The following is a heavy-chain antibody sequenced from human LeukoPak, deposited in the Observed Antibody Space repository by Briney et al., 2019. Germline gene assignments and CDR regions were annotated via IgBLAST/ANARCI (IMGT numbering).Heavy chain of an antibody. CDR2: IKQDGSEK. CDR3: ARDRRAASAPDY. V-gene: IGHV3-7*01. J-gene: IGHJ4*02. CDR1: GFTFSSYW. D-gene: IGHD6-13*01. Sequence: PGGSLRLSCAASGFTFSSYWMSWVRQAPGKGLEWVANIKQDGSEKYNVDSVKGRFTISRDNAKNSLYLQMNSLRGEDTALYYCARDRRAASAPDYWGQGTLVTVSS.